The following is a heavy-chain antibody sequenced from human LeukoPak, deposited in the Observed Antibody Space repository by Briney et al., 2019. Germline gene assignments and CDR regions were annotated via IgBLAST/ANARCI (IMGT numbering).Heavy chain of an antibody. V-gene: IGHV1-69*13. CDR2: IIPIFGTA. Sequence: ASVTVSFKASGGTFISYAISWVRQAPGQGLEWMGGIIPIFGTANYAQKFQGRVTITADESTSTAYMELSSLRSEDTAVYYCASRSTSSKRDYYYGMDIWGQGTTVTVSS. CDR1: GGTFISYA. D-gene: IGHD2-2*01. CDR3: ASRSTSSKRDYYYGMDI. J-gene: IGHJ6*02.